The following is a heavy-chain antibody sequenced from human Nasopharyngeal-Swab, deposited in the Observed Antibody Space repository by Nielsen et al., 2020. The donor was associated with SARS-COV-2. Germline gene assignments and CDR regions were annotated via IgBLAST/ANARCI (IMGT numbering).Heavy chain of an antibody. CDR2: IKQDGSEK. CDR3: ARGWSGYYTAFWFDP. V-gene: IGHV3-7*01. D-gene: IGHD3-3*01. J-gene: IGHJ5*02. Sequence: WIRQPPGKGLEWVANIKQDGSEKYYVDSVKGRFTISRDNAKSSLYLQMNSLRAEDTAVYYCARGWSGYYTAFWFDPWGQGTLVTVSS.